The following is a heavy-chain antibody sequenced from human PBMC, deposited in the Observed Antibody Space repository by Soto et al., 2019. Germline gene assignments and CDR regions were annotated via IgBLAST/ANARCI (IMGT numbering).Heavy chain of an antibody. D-gene: IGHD2-15*01. CDR1: GFTFAIYW. CDR2: IYPRDSDS. J-gene: IGHJ6*02. Sequence: PGESLKISCKGSGFTFAIYWIGWVRQVPGKGLEWMGIIYPRDSDSTYSPSFQGQVTISADKSISTAYLQWSSLRASDTAVYYCARGSPSADLPYYYGVDVWGQGTTVTVS. CDR3: ARGSPSADLPYYYGVDV. V-gene: IGHV5-51*01.